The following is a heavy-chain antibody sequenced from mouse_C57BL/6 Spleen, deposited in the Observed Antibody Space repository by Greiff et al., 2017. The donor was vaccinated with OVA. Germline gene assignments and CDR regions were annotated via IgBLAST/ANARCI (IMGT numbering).Heavy chain of an antibody. J-gene: IGHJ4*01. D-gene: IGHD1-1*01. CDR1: GFTFSDYG. CDR2: ISSGSSTI. V-gene: IGHV5-17*01. Sequence: EVQLVESGGGLVKPGGSLKLSCAASGFTFSDYGMHWVRQAPEKGLEWVAYISSGSSTIYYADTVKGRFTISRDNAKNTLFLQMTSLRSEDTAMYYCARPFITTVVARAMDYWGQGTSVTVSS. CDR3: ARPFITTVVARAMDY.